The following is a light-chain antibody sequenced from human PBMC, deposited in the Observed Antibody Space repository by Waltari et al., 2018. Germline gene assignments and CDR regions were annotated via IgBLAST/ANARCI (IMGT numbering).Light chain of an antibody. CDR1: QVSSSW. CDR3: QQANSFLRRT. CDR2: AAS. J-gene: IGKJ3*01. V-gene: IGKV1-12*01. Sequence: DIQMTQSPSSVSASGGDSVTITCRASQVSSSWLAWYQQKPGKAPKLLIYAASSLQSGVPSRFSGSGSGTDFTLTISSLQPEDFATYYCQQANSFLRRTFGPGTKVDIK.